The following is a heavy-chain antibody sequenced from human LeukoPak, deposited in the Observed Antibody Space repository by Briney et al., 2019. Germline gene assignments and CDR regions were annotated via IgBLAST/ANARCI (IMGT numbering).Heavy chain of an antibody. CDR3: GREPEPQDYGDTVYAYDL. Sequence: PSETLSLTCAVYGGSLSGHYWSWIRQSPGKGLEWIGDIHHDGRTKYSPSLKSRVTILLDTSKNEVSLRLTPVTAADTALYFCGREPEPQDYGDTVYAYDLWGQGTMVIASS. V-gene: IGHV4-34*01. D-gene: IGHD4-17*01. J-gene: IGHJ3*01. CDR2: IHHDGRT. CDR1: GGSLSGHY.